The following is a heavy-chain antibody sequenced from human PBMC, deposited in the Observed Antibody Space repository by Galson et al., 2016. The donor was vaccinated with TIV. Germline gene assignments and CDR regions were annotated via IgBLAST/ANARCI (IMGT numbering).Heavy chain of an antibody. CDR2: IIPLFSSS. Sequence: SVKASCKASAGTFENHGVSWVRQAPGQGLEWMGGIIPLFSSSNYAQKFQGRVTISADASAKTAWMDLSSLRSEDTAVYYCARASRMTLVQDYHYYDMDVWGQGTTVTVSS. V-gene: IGHV1-69*13. J-gene: IGHJ6*02. CDR1: AGTFENHG. D-gene: IGHD4/OR15-4a*01. CDR3: ARASRMTLVQDYHYYDMDV.